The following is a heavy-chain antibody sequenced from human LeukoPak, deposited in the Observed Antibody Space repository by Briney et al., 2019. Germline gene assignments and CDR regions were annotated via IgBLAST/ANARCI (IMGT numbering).Heavy chain of an antibody. V-gene: IGHV3-74*01. CDR3: ARVGDPYGDYVYFDY. J-gene: IGHJ4*02. Sequence: GGSLRLSCAASGFTFSSYWMHWVRQAPGKGLVWVSRINSDGSSTSYADSVKGRFTISRDNAKNTLYLQMNSLRAEDTAVYYCARVGDPYGDYVYFDYWGQGTLVTVSS. CDR2: INSDGSST. CDR1: GFTFSSYW. D-gene: IGHD4-17*01.